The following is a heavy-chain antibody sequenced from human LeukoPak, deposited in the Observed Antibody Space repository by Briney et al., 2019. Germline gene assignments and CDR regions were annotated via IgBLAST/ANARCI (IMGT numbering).Heavy chain of an antibody. CDR3: ARPIESYSSGCDY. CDR2: INPSGGST. J-gene: IGHJ4*02. V-gene: IGHV1-46*01. Sequence: ASVKVSCKASGYTFTSYYIHWVRQAPGQGLEWMGIINPSGGSTSHAQKFQGRVTMTRNTSISTAYMELSSLRSEDTAVYYCARPIESYSSGCDYWGQGTLVTVSS. CDR1: GYTFTSYY. D-gene: IGHD6-19*01.